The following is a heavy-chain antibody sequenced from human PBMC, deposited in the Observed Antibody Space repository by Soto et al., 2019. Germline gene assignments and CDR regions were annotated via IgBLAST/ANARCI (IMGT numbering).Heavy chain of an antibody. V-gene: IGHV1-2*02. CDR3: ARGGALDGTSPPFNH. D-gene: IGHD6-19*01. CDR2: INANSGDT. J-gene: IGHJ4*02. CDR1: GYTFSGHY. Sequence: ASVKVSCKASGYTFSGHYMHWIRQAPGQGPEWLGWINANSGDTDRAPKFQDRLTMTRDTSISTAYMELSRLRSDDTAVYYCARGGALDGTSPPFNHWGQGILVTVSS.